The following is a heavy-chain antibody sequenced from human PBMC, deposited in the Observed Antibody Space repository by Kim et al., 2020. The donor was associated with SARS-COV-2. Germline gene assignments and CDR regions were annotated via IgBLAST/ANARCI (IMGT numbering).Heavy chain of an antibody. V-gene: IGHV3-33*01. D-gene: IGHD3-10*01. CDR2: K. J-gene: IGHJ4*02. Sequence: KYYADSVKGRFTISRDNSKNTLYLQMNSLRAEDTAVYYCARAGSQYYFDYWGQGTLVTVSS. CDR3: ARAGSQYYFDY.